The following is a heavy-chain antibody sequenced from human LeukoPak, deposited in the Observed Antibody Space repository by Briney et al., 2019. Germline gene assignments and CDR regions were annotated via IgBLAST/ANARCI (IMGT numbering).Heavy chain of an antibody. D-gene: IGHD3-22*01. V-gene: IGHV1-69*13. CDR1: GYTFTSYY. CDR3: AATPYDSSGYYPYYYYGMDV. CDR2: IIPIIGTA. J-gene: IGHJ6*02. Sequence: SVKVSCKASGYTFTSYYMHWVRQAPGEALEWKGGIIPIIGTANYAQKYQGRVTITADESTSTAYMELSSLRSEDTAVYYCAATPYDSSGYYPYYYYGMDVWGQGTTVTVSS.